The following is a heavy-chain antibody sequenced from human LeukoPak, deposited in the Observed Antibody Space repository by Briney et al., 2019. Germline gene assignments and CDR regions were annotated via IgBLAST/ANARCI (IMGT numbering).Heavy chain of an antibody. CDR3: ARDVITVFSTSPWRGFDY. V-gene: IGHV1-18*01. CDR2: ISAYKGDT. D-gene: IGHD6-6*01. Sequence: ASVKVSCKASGYTFSIYGISWVRQAPGQGLEWMGWISAYKGDTNYAQNFQGRVTMTTDTPTSTAYMELRSLRSDDTAVYYCARDVITVFSTSPWRGFDYWGQGTLVIVSS. CDR1: GYTFSIYG. J-gene: IGHJ4*02.